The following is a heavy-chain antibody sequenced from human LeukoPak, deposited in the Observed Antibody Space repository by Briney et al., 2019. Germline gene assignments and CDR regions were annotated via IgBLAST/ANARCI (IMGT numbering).Heavy chain of an antibody. V-gene: IGHV4-4*07. D-gene: IGHD5-12*01. J-gene: IGHJ6*03. CDR1: GGSFSNHF. CDR2: IYPSGNT. Sequence: SETLSLTCSVSGGSFSNHFWSWVRQPAGKGLEWIGRIYPSGNTNYNPSLKSRVTLSVDTSKTQFYLSLSSVTAADTAVYYCAREVVYIVATNYYYYYMDVWGKGTTVTVSS. CDR3: AREVVYIVATNYYYYYMDV.